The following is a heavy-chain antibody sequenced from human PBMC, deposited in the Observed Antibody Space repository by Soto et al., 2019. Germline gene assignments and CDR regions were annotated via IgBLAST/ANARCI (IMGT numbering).Heavy chain of an antibody. CDR1: GFTFSSYS. D-gene: IGHD3-22*01. CDR3: ARDRGHYYDISGASDV. Sequence: EVQLVESGGGLVQPGGSLRLSCAASGFTFSSYSMNWVRQAPGKGLEWVSHISSSRSTKYYADSVKGRLTISRDNAKNSLYRQRNSVRDEDTAVYYCARDRGHYYDISGASDVWGQGTMVTVSS. V-gene: IGHV3-48*02. CDR2: ISSSRSTK. J-gene: IGHJ3*01.